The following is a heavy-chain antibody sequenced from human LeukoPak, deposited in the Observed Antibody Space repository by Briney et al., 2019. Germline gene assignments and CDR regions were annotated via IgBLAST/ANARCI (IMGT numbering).Heavy chain of an antibody. CDR2: ISTSSSYI. Sequence: GGSLRLSCAASGFTFSGYGMSWVRQAPGKGLEWVSSISTSSSYIYYADSVKGRFTISRHNAKNSLYLQMNSLRAEDTAVYYCARDRFLEWNLDVWGKGTTVTVSS. J-gene: IGHJ6*04. CDR3: ARDRFLEWNLDV. CDR1: GFTFSGYG. V-gene: IGHV3-21*01. D-gene: IGHD3-3*01.